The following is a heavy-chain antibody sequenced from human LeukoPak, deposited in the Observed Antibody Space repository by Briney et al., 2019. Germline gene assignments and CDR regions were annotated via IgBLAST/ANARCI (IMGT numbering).Heavy chain of an antibody. Sequence: PGGSLRLSCAASGFTFRNSAMSWVRQAPGTGLEWVSSIGGHVHSTYYADSVIGRFTVSRDDSKNTLYLQMNSLRAEDTALYYCAIDSEYDDPRGYFDYWGQGTLVTVSS. CDR2: IGGHVHST. J-gene: IGHJ4*02. V-gene: IGHV3-23*01. D-gene: IGHD3-10*01. CDR3: AIDSEYDDPRGYFDY. CDR1: GFTFRNSA.